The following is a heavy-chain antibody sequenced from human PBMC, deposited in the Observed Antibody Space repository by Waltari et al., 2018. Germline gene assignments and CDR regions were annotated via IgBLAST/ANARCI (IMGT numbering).Heavy chain of an antibody. CDR1: GYTFTSYD. V-gene: IGHV1-8*03. Sequence: QVQLVQSGAEVKKPGASVKVSCKASGYTFTSYDINWVRQATGQGLEWMGWMNPNSGNTGYAQKFQGRVTITRNTSISTAYMELSSLRSEDTAVYYCARASHSQSLLHYYYMDVWGKGTTVTISS. CDR2: MNPNSGNT. D-gene: IGHD5-18*01. J-gene: IGHJ6*03. CDR3: ARASHSQSLLHYYYMDV.